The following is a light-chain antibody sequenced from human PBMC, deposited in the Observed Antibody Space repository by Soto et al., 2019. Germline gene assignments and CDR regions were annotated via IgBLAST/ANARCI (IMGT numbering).Light chain of an antibody. V-gene: IGLV2-8*01. CDR2: EVS. CDR1: SSDVGGYNY. J-gene: IGLJ2*01. Sequence: QSALTQPPSASGSPGQSVTISCTGTSSDVGGYNYVSWYQQHPGKAPKLMIYEVSKRPSGVPDRFSGSKSGNTASLTVSGLQAEGEADYFCNSYTTTSTLVVFGGGTQLTVL. CDR3: NSYTTTSTLVV.